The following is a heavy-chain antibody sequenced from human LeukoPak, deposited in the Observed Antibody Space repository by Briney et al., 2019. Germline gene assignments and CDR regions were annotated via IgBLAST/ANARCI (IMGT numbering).Heavy chain of an antibody. CDR1: EFIFSNFA. V-gene: IGHV3-23*01. J-gene: IGHJ4*02. CDR3: ARDRGYYRADY. CDR2: ISGNAAAT. Sequence: GSLRLSCVVSEFIFSNFAMSWVRQAPGKGLEWVSTISGNAAATYYGDSVKGRFTISRDNSRNTLYLQMNSLRAEDAAVYYCARDRGYYRADYWGLGTLVTVSS. D-gene: IGHD1-26*01.